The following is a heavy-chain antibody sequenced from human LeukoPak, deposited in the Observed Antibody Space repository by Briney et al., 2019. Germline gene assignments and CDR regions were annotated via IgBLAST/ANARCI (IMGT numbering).Heavy chain of an antibody. CDR2: ISSSGSTI. CDR1: GFTFSDYY. D-gene: IGHD3-22*01. V-gene: IGHV3-11*04. Sequence: GGSLRLPCAASGFTFSDYYMSWIRQAPGKGLEGVSYISSSGSTIYYADSVKGRFTISRYNAKNSLYLQMNSLRAEDTAVYYCARDTRDYYDSSGYSLDFDYWGQGTLVTVSS. J-gene: IGHJ4*02. CDR3: ARDTRDYYDSSGYSLDFDY.